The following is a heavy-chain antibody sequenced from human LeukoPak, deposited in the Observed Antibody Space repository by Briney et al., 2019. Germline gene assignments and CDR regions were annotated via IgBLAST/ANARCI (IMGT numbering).Heavy chain of an antibody. CDR2: IKQDGGEK. CDR3: ARVEYDILTDYDY. Sequence: GGSLRLSCVASGFSFSTYWMSWVRQAPGKGLEWVANIKQDGGEKYYVDSVKGRFTISRDNAKNSVYLQMNRLRVEDTAVYYCARVEYDILTDYDYWGQGILVTVSS. V-gene: IGHV3-7*01. D-gene: IGHD3-9*01. J-gene: IGHJ4*02. CDR1: GFSFSTYW.